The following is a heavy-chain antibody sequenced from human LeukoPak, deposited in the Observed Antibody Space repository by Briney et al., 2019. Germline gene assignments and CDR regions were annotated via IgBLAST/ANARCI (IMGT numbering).Heavy chain of an antibody. CDR1: GGSVSSYY. CDR2: FYTSGST. V-gene: IGHV4-4*07. J-gene: IGHJ4*02. Sequence: SETLSLTCTVSGGSVSSYYWSWIRQPAGKGLEWIGRFYTSGSTNYNPSLKSRVTMSVDTSKNQISLKLSSMTAADTAVYYCAREFQSYCTNGSCHYFDHWGQGTLVTVSS. CDR3: AREFQSYCTNGSCHYFDH. D-gene: IGHD2-8*01.